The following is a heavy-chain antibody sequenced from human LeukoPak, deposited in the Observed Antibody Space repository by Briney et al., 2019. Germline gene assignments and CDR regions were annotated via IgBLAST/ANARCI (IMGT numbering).Heavy chain of an antibody. CDR3: ASHSGNYYRVHYFDY. Sequence: GGSLRLSCAASGFTFSSYAMSWVRQAPGKGLEWVSAISGSGGSTYYADSVKGRFTISRDNSKNTLCLQMNCLRAEDTAVYYCASHSGNYYRVHYFDYWGQGTLVTVSS. D-gene: IGHD1-26*01. CDR2: ISGSGGST. CDR1: GFTFSSYA. V-gene: IGHV3-23*01. J-gene: IGHJ4*02.